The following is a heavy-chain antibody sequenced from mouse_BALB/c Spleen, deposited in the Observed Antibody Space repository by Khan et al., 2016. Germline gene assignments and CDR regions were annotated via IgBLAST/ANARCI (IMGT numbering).Heavy chain of an antibody. CDR3: AREGITTVVAEGLYY. V-gene: IGHV1S135*01. D-gene: IGHD1-1*01. J-gene: IGHJ2*01. CDR2: IDPYNGGT. CDR1: GYAFTSYN. Sequence: VQLKQSGPELVKPGASVKVSCKASGYAFTSYNMYWAKQSHGKSLEWIGYIDPYNGGTSYNQKFKGKATLTVDKSSSTAYMNLNSLTSEDSAVYYCAREGITTVVAEGLYYWGQGATLTVSS.